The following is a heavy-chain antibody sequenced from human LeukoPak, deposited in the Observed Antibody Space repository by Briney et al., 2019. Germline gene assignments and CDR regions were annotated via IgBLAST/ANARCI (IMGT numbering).Heavy chain of an antibody. J-gene: IGHJ4*02. V-gene: IGHV4-39*01. D-gene: IGHD5-12*01. Sequence: SETLSLTRTVSGGSISSSDYYWGWIRQAPGKGLEWIGNIYYSGSTYYNPSLKSRVTISVDTSNNQFSLKLSSVTAADTAVYYCARWVATPRGYFDYWGQGTLVTVSS. CDR2: IYYSGST. CDR3: ARWVATPRGYFDY. CDR1: GGSISSSDYY.